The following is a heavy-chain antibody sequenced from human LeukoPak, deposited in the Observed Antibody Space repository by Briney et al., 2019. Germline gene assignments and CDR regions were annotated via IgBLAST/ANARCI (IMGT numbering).Heavy chain of an antibody. V-gene: IGHV4-4*07. J-gene: IGHJ4*02. D-gene: IGHD5-24*01. Sequence: SETLSLTCTVSGGSISSYYWSWIRQPAGKGLEWIGRIYTSGSTNYNPSLKSRVTMSVDTSKNQFSLKLSSVTAADTAVYYCAREGDLEMATINYYFDYWGQGTLVTVSS. CDR3: AREGDLEMATINYYFDY. CDR2: IYTSGST. CDR1: GGSISSYY.